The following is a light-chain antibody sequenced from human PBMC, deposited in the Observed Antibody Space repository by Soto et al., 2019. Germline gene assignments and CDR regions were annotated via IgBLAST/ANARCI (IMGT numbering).Light chain of an antibody. CDR2: ATS. V-gene: IGKV1-39*01. J-gene: IGKJ1*01. CDR3: QQGYTTRWT. Sequence: DIQMTQSPPSLYASVGDTVTITCRAGQNIRSYLNWYQQIPGKAPSLLLYATSIPPTGVPSRFSGSGTGTDFTLPINGLQREDFATYFCQQGYTTRWTFGQGTKVEIK. CDR1: QNIRSY.